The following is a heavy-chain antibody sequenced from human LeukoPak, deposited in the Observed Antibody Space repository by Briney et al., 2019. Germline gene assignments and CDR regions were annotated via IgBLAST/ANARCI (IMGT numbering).Heavy chain of an antibody. D-gene: IGHD2-2*01. J-gene: IGHJ3*02. CDR1: GGSVSSGSYY. CDR3: ARGRLGYCSSTSCYAFDI. CDR2: IYYSGST. Sequence: SGTLSLTCTVSGGSVSSGSYYWSWIRQPPGTGLEWIGYIYYSGSTNYNPSLKSRVTISVDTSKNQFSLKLSSVTAADTAVYYCARGRLGYCSSTSCYAFDIWGQGTMVTVSS. V-gene: IGHV4-61*01.